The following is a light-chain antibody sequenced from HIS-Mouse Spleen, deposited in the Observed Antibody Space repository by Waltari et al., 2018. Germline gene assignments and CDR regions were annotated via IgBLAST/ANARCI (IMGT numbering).Light chain of an antibody. CDR1: ALPKKY. J-gene: IGLJ2*01. CDR3: YSTDSSGNHRV. Sequence: SYELTQPPSVSVSPGQTARTTCPGAALPKKYSYWYQQKSGPAPVLVIYEDSKRPSGIPERFSGSSSGTMATLTISGAQVEDEADYYCYSTDSSGNHRVFGGGTKLTVL. V-gene: IGLV3-10*01. CDR2: EDS.